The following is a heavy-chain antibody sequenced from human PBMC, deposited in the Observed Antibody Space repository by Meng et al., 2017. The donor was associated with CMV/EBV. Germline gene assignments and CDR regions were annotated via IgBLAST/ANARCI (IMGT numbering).Heavy chain of an antibody. CDR2: LIPILGIA. V-gene: IGHV1-69*10. CDR3: ARDGRYCSSTSCYRRYYYGMDV. D-gene: IGHD2-2*02. J-gene: IGHJ6*02. Sequence: SVQVSCKASGGTFSSYAISWVRHAPGQGLEWMGGLIPILGIANYAQKFQGRVTITADNSTSTAYIVLSSLRSEDTAVYYCARDGRYCSSTSCYRRYYYGMDVWGQGTTVTVSS. CDR1: GGTFSSYA.